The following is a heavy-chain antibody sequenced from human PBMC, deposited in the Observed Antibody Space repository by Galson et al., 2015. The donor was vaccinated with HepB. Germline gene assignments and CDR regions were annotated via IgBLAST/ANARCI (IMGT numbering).Heavy chain of an antibody. J-gene: IGHJ3*02. Sequence: CAISGDSVSSNIATWHWIRQSPSRGLEWLGRTYYRSKWLHDYAVSVKSRIIINPETSKNQFSLQLNSVTPEDTAVYYCTRAIRDISGHARSFHMWGQGTAVTVSS. CDR3: TRAIRDISGHARSFHM. V-gene: IGHV6-1*01. CDR2: TYYRSKWLH. CDR1: GDSVSSNIAT. D-gene: IGHD1-20*01.